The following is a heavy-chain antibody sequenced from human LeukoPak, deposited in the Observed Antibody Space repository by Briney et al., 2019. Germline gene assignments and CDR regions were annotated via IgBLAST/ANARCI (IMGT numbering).Heavy chain of an antibody. J-gene: IGHJ4*02. Sequence: GASVTVSCKASGYTFTSYGINWVRQAPGQGLEWMGWISAYNGNTNYAQKLQGRVTITTDTSTCTASMELRSLRSDDTAVYYCARDDVYDDRDFGYWGQGTLVTVSS. CDR2: ISAYNGNT. CDR3: ARDDVYDDRDFGY. CDR1: GYTFTSYG. D-gene: IGHD5/OR15-5a*01. V-gene: IGHV1-18*01.